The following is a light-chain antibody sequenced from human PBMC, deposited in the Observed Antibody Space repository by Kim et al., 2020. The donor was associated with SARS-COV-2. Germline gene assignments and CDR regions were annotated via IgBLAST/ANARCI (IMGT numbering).Light chain of an antibody. CDR1: QSVSSNY. V-gene: IGKV3-20*01. Sequence: SPGERATLSCRASQSVSSNYLAWYQQKSGQAPRLLIYATSSRATGIPDRFSGSVSGTDFTLTISRLEPEDFAAYYCQQSAGSTWTFGQGTKVEIK. J-gene: IGKJ1*01. CDR2: ATS. CDR3: QQSAGSTWT.